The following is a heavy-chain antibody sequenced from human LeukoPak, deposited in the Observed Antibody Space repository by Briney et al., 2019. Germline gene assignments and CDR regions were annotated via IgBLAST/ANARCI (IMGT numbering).Heavy chain of an antibody. V-gene: IGHV1-46*01. CDR3: AREPVEYSYGSGFDY. Sequence: ASVKVSCKASGYTFTSYYMHWVRQAPGQGLEWMGIINPSGGSTSYAQKFQGRVTMTRDTSTSTVYMELSSLRSEDTAVYYCAREPVEYSYGSGFDYWGQGTLVTVSS. J-gene: IGHJ4*02. CDR1: GYTFTSYY. CDR2: INPSGGST. D-gene: IGHD5-18*01.